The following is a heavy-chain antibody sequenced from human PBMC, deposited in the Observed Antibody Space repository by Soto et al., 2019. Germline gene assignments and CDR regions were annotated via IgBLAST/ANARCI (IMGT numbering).Heavy chain of an antibody. V-gene: IGHV3-48*02. J-gene: IGHJ4*02. CDR1: GFTLSSYS. CDR3: ARETGLRSSGWSYYFDF. D-gene: IGHD6-19*01. CDR2: ISGSGGTI. Sequence: EVQLAESGGGLVQPGGSLRLSCAASGFTLSSYSMHWVRQAPGKGLERVSYISGSGGTIYYADSVKGRLTISRDNAKNSLSVQMNSLRDEDTAVYFCARETGLRSSGWSYYFDFWGQGTLVTVSS.